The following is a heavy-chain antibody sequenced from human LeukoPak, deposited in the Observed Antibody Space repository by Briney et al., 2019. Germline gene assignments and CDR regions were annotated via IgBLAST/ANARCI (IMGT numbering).Heavy chain of an antibody. D-gene: IGHD5-18*01. CDR1: GFTFSSYA. V-gene: IGHV3-23*01. J-gene: IGHJ3*02. CDR2: ISGSGGST. CDR3: ASGGRIQLWSIQYAFDI. Sequence: GGSLRLSCAASGFTFSSYAMSWVRQAPGKGLEWVSAISGSGGSTYYADSVKGRFTISRDNAKNSLYLQMNSLRAEDTAVYYCASGGRIQLWSIQYAFDIWGQGTMVTVSS.